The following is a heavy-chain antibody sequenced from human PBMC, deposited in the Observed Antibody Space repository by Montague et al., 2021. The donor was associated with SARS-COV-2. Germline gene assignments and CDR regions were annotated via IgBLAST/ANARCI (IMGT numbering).Heavy chain of an antibody. CDR1: GGSISSYY. J-gene: IGHJ6*02. V-gene: IGHV4-4*07. D-gene: IGHD3-3*01. CDR3: ASGKYYDFWSGYYSHDYVSGMDV. CDR2: IHTSGST. Sequence: SETLSLTCTVSGGSISSYYWSWIRQSAGKGLELIGRIHTSGSTDXXPSLNSRVTMSVDTSKNQFSLKLSSVTAAGTAVYYCASGKYYDFWSGYYSHDYVSGMDVWGQGTTVTVSS.